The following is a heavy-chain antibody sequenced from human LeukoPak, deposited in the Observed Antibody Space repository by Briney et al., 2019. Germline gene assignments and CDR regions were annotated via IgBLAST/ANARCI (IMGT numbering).Heavy chain of an antibody. CDR3: ARERVDFGDWSRYYYYGMDV. CDR2: ISYDGSNK. J-gene: IGHJ6*02. Sequence: GGSLRLSCAASGFTFSSYGMHWVRQAPGKGLEWVAVISYDGSNKYYADSVEGRFTISRDNAKKSLFLQMSSLRAEDTAVYYCARERVDFGDWSRYYYYGMDVWGQGTTVTATS. CDR1: GFTFSSYG. D-gene: IGHD4-17*01. V-gene: IGHV3-30*03.